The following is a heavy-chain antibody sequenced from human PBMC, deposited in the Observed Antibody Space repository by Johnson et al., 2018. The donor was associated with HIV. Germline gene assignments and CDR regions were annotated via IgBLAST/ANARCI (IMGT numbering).Heavy chain of an antibody. CDR1: RFTFSSYA. Sequence: QMQLVEPPGAVVQPGRSLRLSSAASRFTFSSYAMHWVRQAPGKGLELVAVISYDGRNKYYADSVKGRFTVSRDNSKNTLYLQMNSLRADDMAVYYCTREGPSERAGFDIWGQGTVVTVSS. CDR2: ISYDGRNK. V-gene: IGHV3-30*14. CDR3: TREGPSERAGFDI. J-gene: IGHJ3*02.